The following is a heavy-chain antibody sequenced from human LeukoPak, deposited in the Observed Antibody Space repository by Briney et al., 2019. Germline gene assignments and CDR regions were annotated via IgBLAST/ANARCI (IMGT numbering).Heavy chain of an antibody. V-gene: IGHV3-53*01. CDR1: GFTVSSNY. J-gene: IGHJ4*02. Sequence: GGSLRLSCAASGFTVSSNYMSWVRQAPGKGLEWVSVIYSGGSTYYADSVKGRFTISRDNSKNTLYLQMNSMRAEDTAVYYCARAHFSSSWPAGSPFDYWGQGTLVTVSS. D-gene: IGHD6-13*01. CDR3: ARAHFSSSWPAGSPFDY. CDR2: IYSGGST.